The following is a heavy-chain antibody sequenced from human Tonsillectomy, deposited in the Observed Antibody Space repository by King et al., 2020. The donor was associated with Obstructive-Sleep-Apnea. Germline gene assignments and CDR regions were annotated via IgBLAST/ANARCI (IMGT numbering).Heavy chain of an antibody. CDR2: SRKQAYGGTT. Sequence: VQLVESGGGLVQPGQSLRLSCTTSGFSFGDYALSWFRQAPGKGLEWVGFSRKQAYGGTTEYAASVKGRFTISRDGSKSIAYLQMNSLKTEETAVYYCTAELRYFDPPNYGGQGTPVTVPS. V-gene: IGHV3-49*01. J-gene: IGHJ4*02. CDR1: GFSFGDYA. CDR3: TAELRYFDPPNY. D-gene: IGHD3-9*01.